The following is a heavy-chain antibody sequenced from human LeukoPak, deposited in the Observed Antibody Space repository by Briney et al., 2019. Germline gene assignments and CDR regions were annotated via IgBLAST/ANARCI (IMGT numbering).Heavy chain of an antibody. CDR3: AKGVGLYGSNWFYFDY. Sequence: PGRSLRLSCAASGFTFDDYAMHWVRQAPGKGLEWVSGISWNGAAIGYADSVEGRFTISRDNAKNSLYLQMNGLRAEDTALYYCAKGVGLYGSNWFYFDYWGQGTLVTVSS. CDR1: GFTFDDYA. V-gene: IGHV3-9*01. J-gene: IGHJ4*02. CDR2: ISWNGAAI. D-gene: IGHD6-13*01.